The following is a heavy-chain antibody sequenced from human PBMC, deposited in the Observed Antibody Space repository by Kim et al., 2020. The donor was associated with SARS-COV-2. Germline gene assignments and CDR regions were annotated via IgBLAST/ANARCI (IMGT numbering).Heavy chain of an antibody. CDR2: INHSGST. Sequence: SETLSLTCAVYGGSFSGYYWSWIRQPPGKGLEWIGEINHSGSTNYNPSLKSRVTISVDTSKNQFSLKLSSVTAADTAVYYCARSPITYYSSSPVGWGQGTLVTVSS. V-gene: IGHV4-34*01. CDR1: GGSFSGYY. J-gene: IGHJ4*02. D-gene: IGHD6-6*01. CDR3: ARSPITYYSSSPVG.